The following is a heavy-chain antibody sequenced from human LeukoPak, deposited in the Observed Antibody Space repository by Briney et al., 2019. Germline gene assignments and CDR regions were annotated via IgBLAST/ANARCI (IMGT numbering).Heavy chain of an antibody. CDR3: AELGITMIGGV. J-gene: IGHJ6*01. CDR2: ISSSGSTI. CDR1: GFTFRDWY. D-gene: IGHD3-10*02. V-gene: IGHV3-11*04. Sequence: GGSLRLSCAASGFTFRDWYVSGLRRAPGEGVVGVSYISSSGSTIYYADSVKGPFTISRDNAKNSLYLQMNSLRAEATAVYYCAELGITMIGGVWGKGTTVTISS.